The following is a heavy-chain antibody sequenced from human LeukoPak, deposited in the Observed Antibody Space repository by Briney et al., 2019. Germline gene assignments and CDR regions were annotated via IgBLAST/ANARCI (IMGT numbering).Heavy chain of an antibody. Sequence: SVKVSCKTSGYTFTGYYMHWVRQAPGQGLEWMGGIIPIFGTANYAQKFQGRVTITADKSTSTAYMELSSLRSEDTAVYYCARVRVTTSWFDPWGQGTLVTVSS. J-gene: IGHJ5*02. V-gene: IGHV1-69*06. D-gene: IGHD1-14*01. CDR1: GYTFTGYY. CDR2: IIPIFGTA. CDR3: ARVRVTTSWFDP.